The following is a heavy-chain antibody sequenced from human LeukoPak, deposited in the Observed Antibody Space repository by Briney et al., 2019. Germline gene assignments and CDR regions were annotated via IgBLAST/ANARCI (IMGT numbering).Heavy chain of an antibody. D-gene: IGHD3-16*01. CDR3: ARDKAPYIMDV. J-gene: IGHJ6*02. CDR1: GYTFTRYG. V-gene: IGHV1-18*01. CDR2: ISADNGNT. Sequence: GASVKVSCKASGYTFTRYGISWVRQAPGQVLEWMGWISADNGNTNFAQKFQGRVIMTTDTSTSTAYMELRSLRSDDTAIYYCARDKAPYIMDVRGQGTTVTVSS.